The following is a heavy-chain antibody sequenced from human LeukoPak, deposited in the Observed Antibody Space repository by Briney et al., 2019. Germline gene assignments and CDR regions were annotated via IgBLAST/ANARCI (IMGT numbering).Heavy chain of an antibody. Sequence: SETLSLTCTVSGGSISSYYWSWIRQPPGKGLEWIGYIFYSGNTNYNPSLKSRFTISVDTSKNQFSLKLSSVTAADTAVYYCARHPWSGTWHFDYWGQGALVTVSS. D-gene: IGHD1-1*01. CDR2: IFYSGNT. CDR1: GGSISSYY. V-gene: IGHV4-59*13. CDR3: ARHPWSGTWHFDY. J-gene: IGHJ4*02.